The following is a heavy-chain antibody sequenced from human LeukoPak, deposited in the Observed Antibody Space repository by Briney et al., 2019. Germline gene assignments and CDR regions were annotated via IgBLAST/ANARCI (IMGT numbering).Heavy chain of an antibody. J-gene: IGHJ3*02. CDR1: GYTFTGYC. D-gene: IGHD3-22*01. CDR2: INPNSGGT. Sequence: ASVKVSCKASGYTFTGYCMHWVRQAPGQGLEWMGWINPNSGGTNYAQKFQGRVTMTRDTSMSTAYMELSRLRSDDTAVYYCARGREFYDSSGSDAFDIWGQGTMVTVSS. CDR3: ARGREFYDSSGSDAFDI. V-gene: IGHV1-2*02.